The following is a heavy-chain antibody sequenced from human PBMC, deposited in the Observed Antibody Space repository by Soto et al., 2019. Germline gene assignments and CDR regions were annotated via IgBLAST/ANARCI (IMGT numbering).Heavy chain of an antibody. CDR1: GGSISSSSYY. D-gene: IGHD6-19*01. Sequence: TSETLSLTCTVSGGSISSSSYYCCWIRQPPGKGLEWIGSIYYSGSTYYNPSLKSRVTISVDTSKNQFSLKLSSVTAADTAVYYCARHGGIAVAGTFLGWGQGTLVTVSS. V-gene: IGHV4-39*01. CDR2: IYYSGST. CDR3: ARHGGIAVAGTFLG. J-gene: IGHJ4*02.